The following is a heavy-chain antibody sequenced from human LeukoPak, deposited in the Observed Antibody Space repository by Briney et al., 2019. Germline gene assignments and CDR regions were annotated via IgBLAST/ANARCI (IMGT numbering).Heavy chain of an antibody. CDR1: GGSFSGYY. CDR3: ARDGSRYSSAFDY. CDR2: INHSGST. Sequence: SETLSLTCAVYGGSFSGYYWSWIRQPPGKGLEWIGEINHSGSTNYNPSLKSRVTISVDTSKNQFSLQLNSVTPEDTAVYYCARDGSRYSSAFDYWGQGTLVTVSS. V-gene: IGHV4-34*01. J-gene: IGHJ4*02. D-gene: IGHD3-10*01.